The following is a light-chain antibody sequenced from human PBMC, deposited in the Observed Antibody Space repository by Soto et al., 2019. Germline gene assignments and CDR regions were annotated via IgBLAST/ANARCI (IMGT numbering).Light chain of an antibody. CDR3: QHYNGYPIS. CDR2: KAS. J-gene: IGKJ5*01. Sequence: DIQMTQAPSTVSASIGDRVTITCRASQSLNSWFAWYQQKPGKAPKLLIYKASSLETGVPSRFSGSASGTEFTLTISSLQPDDLATYYCQHYNGYPISFGQGTRLEI. CDR1: QSLNSW. V-gene: IGKV1-5*03.